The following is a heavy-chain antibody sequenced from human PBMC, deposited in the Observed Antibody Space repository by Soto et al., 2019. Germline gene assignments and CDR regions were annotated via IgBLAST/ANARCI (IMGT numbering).Heavy chain of an antibody. J-gene: IGHJ4*02. CDR2: IRGSGGST. CDR1: GFTFSSYA. Sequence: GGSLRLSCAASGFTFSSYAMSWVRQAPGKGLEWVSAIRGSGGSTYYADSVKGRFTISRDNSKNTLYLQMNSLRAEDTAVYYCAKGAQGGSGWYYFDYWGQGTLVTVSS. V-gene: IGHV3-23*01. CDR3: AKGAQGGSGWYYFDY. D-gene: IGHD6-19*01.